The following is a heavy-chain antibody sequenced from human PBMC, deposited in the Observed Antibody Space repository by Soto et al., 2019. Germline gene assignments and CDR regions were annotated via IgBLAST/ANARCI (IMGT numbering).Heavy chain of an antibody. Sequence: SETLSLTCTVSGGSISSGGYYWSWIRQHPGKGLEWIGYIYYIGSTYYNPSLKSRVTISVDTSKNQFSLKLSSVTAADTAVYYCARDQIGRWFDPWGQGTLVTVSS. CDR1: GGSISSGGYY. CDR3: ARDQIGRWFDP. V-gene: IGHV4-31*03. CDR2: IYYIGST. D-gene: IGHD2-15*01. J-gene: IGHJ5*02.